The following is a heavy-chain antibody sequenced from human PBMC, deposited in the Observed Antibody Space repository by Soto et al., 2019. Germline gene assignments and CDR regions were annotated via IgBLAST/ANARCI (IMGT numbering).Heavy chain of an antibody. Sequence: PSKTLSLTCTVSGGSISSGGYYWSWIRQHPGKGLERIGYIYYSGSTYYNPSLKSRVTISVDTSKNQSSLKLSSVTAADPAVYYCARSPLPVVPAPIYAFDIWGQGTMVTVSS. CDR1: GGSISSGGYY. J-gene: IGHJ3*02. CDR3: ARSPLPVVPAPIYAFDI. D-gene: IGHD2-2*02. CDR2: IYYSGST. V-gene: IGHV4-31*03.